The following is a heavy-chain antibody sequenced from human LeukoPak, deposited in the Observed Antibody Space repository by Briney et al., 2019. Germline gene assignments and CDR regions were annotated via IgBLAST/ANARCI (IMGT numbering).Heavy chain of an antibody. V-gene: IGHV4-39*01. CDR3: ARHGLLQRSSGEKRAFPFDY. CDR2: IYYSGST. J-gene: IGHJ4*02. D-gene: IGHD2-15*01. CDR1: GGSVSSSSYY. Sequence: PSETLSLTCTVSGGSVSSSSYYWGWIRQPPGKGLEWIGSIYYSGSTYYNPSLKSRVTISVDTSKNQFSLKLSSVTAADTAVYYCARHGLLQRSSGEKRAFPFDYWGQGTLVTVSS.